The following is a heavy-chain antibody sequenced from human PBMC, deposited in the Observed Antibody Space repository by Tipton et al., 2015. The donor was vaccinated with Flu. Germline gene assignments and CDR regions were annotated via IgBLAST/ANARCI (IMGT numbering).Heavy chain of an antibody. CDR2: IYYSGST. J-gene: IGHJ4*02. CDR1: GGSISISSYY. D-gene: IGHD3-3*01. CDR3: ARDTIFGVAH. Sequence: TLSLTCTVSGGSISISSYYWGWIRQPPGKGLEWIGSIYYSGSTYYNPSLKSRVTISVDTSKNQFSLKLSPVTAADTAVYCCARDTIFGVAHWGQGTLVTVSS. V-gene: IGHV4-39*07.